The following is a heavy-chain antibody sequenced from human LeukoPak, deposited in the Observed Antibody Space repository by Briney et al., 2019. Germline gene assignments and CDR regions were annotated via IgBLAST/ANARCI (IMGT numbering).Heavy chain of an antibody. V-gene: IGHV3-11*01. CDR2: ISSSGSTI. CDR1: GFTFSDYY. J-gene: IGHJ4*02. CDR3: ASPYSSGWYSRFDY. Sequence: GGSLRLSCAASGFTFSDYYMSWIRQAPGKGLEWVSYISSSGSTIYYADSVKGRFTISRDNAKNSLYLQMNSLRAEDTAIYYCASPYSSGWYSRFDYWGQGTLVTVSS. D-gene: IGHD6-19*01.